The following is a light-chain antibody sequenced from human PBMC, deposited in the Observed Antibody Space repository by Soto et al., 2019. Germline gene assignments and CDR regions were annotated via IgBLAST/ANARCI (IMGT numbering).Light chain of an antibody. J-gene: IGKJ5*01. V-gene: IGKV3-11*01. CDR2: DAS. Sequence: EIVLTQSPAPLSLSPGERATPSCRASQSVSSYLAWYQQKPGQAPRLLIYDASNRATGIPARFSGSGSGTDFTLTISSLEPEDFAVYYCQQRSNFGQGTRLEIK. CDR3: QQRSN. CDR1: QSVSSY.